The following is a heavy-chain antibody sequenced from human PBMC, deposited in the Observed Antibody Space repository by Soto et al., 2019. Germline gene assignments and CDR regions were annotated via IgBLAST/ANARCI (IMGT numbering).Heavy chain of an antibody. V-gene: IGHV3-21*01. J-gene: IGHJ4*02. D-gene: IGHD6-13*01. CDR1: GFTFSSYS. CDR2: ISSSSSYI. Sequence: EVQLVESGGGLVKPGGSLRLSCAASGFTFSSYSMNWVRKAPGKGLEWVSSISSSSSYIYYADSVKGRFTISRDNAKNSLYLQMNSLRAEDTAVYYCARDPRYSSSWSPFDYWGQGTLVTVSS. CDR3: ARDPRYSSSWSPFDY.